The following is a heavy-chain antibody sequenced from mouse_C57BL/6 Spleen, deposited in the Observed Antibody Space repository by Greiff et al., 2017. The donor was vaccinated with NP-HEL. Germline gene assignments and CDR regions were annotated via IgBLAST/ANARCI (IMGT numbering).Heavy chain of an antibody. CDR3: AREDNPSWFAY. V-gene: IGHV3-6*01. D-gene: IGHD1-3*01. J-gene: IGHJ3*01. CDR1: GYSITSGYY. CDR2: ISYDGSN. Sequence: DVQLQESGPGLVKPSQSLSLTCSVTGYSITSGYYWNWIRQFPGNKLEWMGYISYDGSNNYNPSLKNRISITRDTSKNQFFLKLNSVTTEDTATYYCAREDNPSWFAYWGQGTLVTVSA.